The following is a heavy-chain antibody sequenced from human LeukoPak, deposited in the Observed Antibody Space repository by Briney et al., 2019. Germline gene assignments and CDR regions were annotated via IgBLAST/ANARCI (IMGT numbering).Heavy chain of an antibody. Sequence: SETLSLTCTVSGGSISSGSYYWSWVRQPAGKGLEWIGRIYISGITNYNPSLKSRVTISVDKSKNQFSLKLSSVTAADTAVYYCARDKKHYRYFDYWGQGTLVTVSS. J-gene: IGHJ4*02. D-gene: IGHD3-3*02. CDR1: GGSISSGSYY. V-gene: IGHV4-61*02. CDR2: IYISGIT. CDR3: ARDKKHYRYFDY.